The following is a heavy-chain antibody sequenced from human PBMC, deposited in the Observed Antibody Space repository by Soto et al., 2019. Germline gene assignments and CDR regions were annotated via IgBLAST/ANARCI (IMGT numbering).Heavy chain of an antibody. V-gene: IGHV3-23*01. D-gene: IGHD1-7*01. J-gene: IGHJ4*02. Sequence: GGSLRLSCAASGFTFSSYAMSWVRQAPGKGLEWVSAISGSGGSTYYADSVKGRFTISRDNSKNTLYLQMNSLRAEDTAVYYCAKDGVRTGTNRGDYWGQGPLVTVSS. CDR3: AKDGVRTGTNRGDY. CDR1: GFTFSSYA. CDR2: ISGSGGST.